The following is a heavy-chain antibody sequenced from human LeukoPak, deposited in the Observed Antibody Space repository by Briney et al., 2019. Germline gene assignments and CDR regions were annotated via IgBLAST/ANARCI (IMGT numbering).Heavy chain of an antibody. CDR1: GFSFSTYV. CDR3: AKALKFGELSLYYFDY. Sequence: GGSLRLSCAASGFSFSTYVMSWVRQAPGKGLEWVSGISGSGGSAYYADSVKGRFTIPRDNSKNTLYLHMNSLRDEDTAVYYCAKALKFGELSLYYFDYWGQGTLVTVSS. D-gene: IGHD3-10*01. J-gene: IGHJ4*02. CDR2: ISGSGGSA. V-gene: IGHV3-23*01.